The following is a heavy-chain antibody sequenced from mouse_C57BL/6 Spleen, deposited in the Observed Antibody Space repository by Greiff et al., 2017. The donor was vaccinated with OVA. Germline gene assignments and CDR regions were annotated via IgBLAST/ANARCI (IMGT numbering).Heavy chain of an antibody. Sequence: QVQLQQSGAELVKPGASVKVSCKASGYTFTSYWMHWVKQRPGQGLEWIGRIHPSDSDTNYNQKFKGKATLTVDKSSSTAYMQLRSLTSEDSAVYYCAISLITTVVATRDYWGQGTTLTVSS. J-gene: IGHJ2*01. CDR1: GYTFTSYW. V-gene: IGHV1-74*01. D-gene: IGHD1-1*01. CDR2: IHPSDSDT. CDR3: AISLITTVVATRDY.